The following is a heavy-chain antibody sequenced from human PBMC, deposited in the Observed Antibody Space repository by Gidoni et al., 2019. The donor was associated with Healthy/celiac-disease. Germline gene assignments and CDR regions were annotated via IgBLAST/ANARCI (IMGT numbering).Heavy chain of an antibody. CDR3: ARVERLLWFGELFEDWYFDL. CDR2: IYYSGST. CDR1: GGSISSSSYY. Sequence: QLQLQESGPGLVKPSETLSLTCTVSGGSISSSSYYWGWIRQPPGKGLEWIGSIYYSGSTYYNPSLTSRVTISVDTSKNQFSLKLGSVTAADTAVYYCARVERLLWFGELFEDWYFDLWGRGTLVTVSS. V-gene: IGHV4-39*07. D-gene: IGHD3-10*01. J-gene: IGHJ2*01.